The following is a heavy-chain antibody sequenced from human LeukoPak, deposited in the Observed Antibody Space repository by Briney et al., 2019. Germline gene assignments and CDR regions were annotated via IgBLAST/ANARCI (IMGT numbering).Heavy chain of an antibody. CDR2: IYSGGST. D-gene: IGHD6-13*01. Sequence: GGSLRLSCAASGFTVSSNYMSWVRQAPGKGLEWVSVIYSGGSTYYADSVKGRFTISRDNSKNTLYLQMNSLRAEDTAVYYCARETAAAGRDYWGQGTLVTVSS. V-gene: IGHV3-53*01. CDR3: ARETAAAGRDY. CDR1: GFTVSSNY. J-gene: IGHJ4*02.